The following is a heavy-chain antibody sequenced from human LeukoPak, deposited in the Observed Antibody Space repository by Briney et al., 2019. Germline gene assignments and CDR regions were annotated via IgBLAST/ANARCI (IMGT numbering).Heavy chain of an antibody. CDR3: AKDVNYYDSSGQGMDV. V-gene: IGHV3-30*18. Sequence: GGSLRLSCAASGFTFSSYGMHWVRQAPGKGLEWVAVISYDGSNKYYADSVKGRFTISRDNSKNTLYLQMNSLRAEDTAVYYCAKDVNYYDSSGQGMDVWGQGTTVTVSS. CDR2: ISYDGSNK. CDR1: GFTFSSYG. D-gene: IGHD3-22*01. J-gene: IGHJ6*02.